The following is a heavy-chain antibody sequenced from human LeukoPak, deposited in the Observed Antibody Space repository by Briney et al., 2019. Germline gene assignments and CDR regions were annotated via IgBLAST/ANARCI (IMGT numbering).Heavy chain of an antibody. CDR2: ISYDGSNK. J-gene: IGHJ4*02. CDR3: ARATGSYYSLGY. Sequence: GKSLRLSCTTFGFTFNTHPMHWVRQAPGKGLEWVAVISYDGSNKYYADSVKGRFTISRDNAKNTLYLQMNSLRAEDTAVYYCARATGSYYSLGYWGQGTLVTVSS. CDR1: GFTFNTHP. D-gene: IGHD1-26*01. V-gene: IGHV3-30-3*01.